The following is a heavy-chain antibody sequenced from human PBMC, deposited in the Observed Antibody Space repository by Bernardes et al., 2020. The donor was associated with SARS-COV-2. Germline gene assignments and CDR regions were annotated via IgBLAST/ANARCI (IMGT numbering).Heavy chain of an antibody. CDR2: ISGSGGST. J-gene: IGHJ6*02. CDR3: AKDIQYYDYSSYYYGMDV. D-gene: IGHD3-3*01. Sequence: GRSLRLSCAASGFTFSSYAMSWVRQAPGKGLEWVSAISGSGGSTYYADSVKGRFTISRDNSKNTLYLQMNSLRAEDTAVYYCAKDIQYYDYSSYYYGMDVWGQGTTVTVSS. CDR1: GFTFSSYA. V-gene: IGHV3-23*01.